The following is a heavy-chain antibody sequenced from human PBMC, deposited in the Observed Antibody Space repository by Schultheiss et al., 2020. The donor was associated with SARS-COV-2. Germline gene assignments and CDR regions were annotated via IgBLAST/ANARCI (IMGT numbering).Heavy chain of an antibody. CDR3: ASSYSNYAGKSWFDP. CDR1: GFTTEW. CDR2: IYPGDSDT. J-gene: IGHJ5*02. Sequence: GESLKISCKGSGFTTEWIAWVRQMPGKGLEWMGIIYPGDSDTRYSPSFQGQVTISADKSISTAYLQWSSLKASDTAMYYCASSYSNYAGKSWFDPWGQGTLVIVSS. V-gene: IGHV5-51*01. D-gene: IGHD4-11*01.